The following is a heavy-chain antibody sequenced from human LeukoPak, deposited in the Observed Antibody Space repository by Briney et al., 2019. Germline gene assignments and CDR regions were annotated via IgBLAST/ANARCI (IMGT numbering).Heavy chain of an antibody. V-gene: IGHV1-18*01. CDR1: GYTFTSYG. CDR3: ARPAGDTAMVNAFDI. J-gene: IGHJ3*02. D-gene: IGHD5-18*01. CDR2: VSAYNGNT. Sequence: GASVKVSCKASGYTFTSYGISWVRQAPGQGLEWMGWVSAYNGNTNYAQKLQGRVTTTTDTSTSTAYMELRSLRSDDTAVYYCARPAGDTAMVNAFDIWGQGTMVTVSS.